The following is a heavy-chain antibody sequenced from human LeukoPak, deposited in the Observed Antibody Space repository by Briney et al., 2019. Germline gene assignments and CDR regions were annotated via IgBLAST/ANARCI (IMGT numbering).Heavy chain of an antibody. Sequence: SETLSLTCTVSGGSISSSSYYWGWIRQPPGKGLEWIGSIYYSGSTHYNPSLKSRVTISVDTSKNQFSLKLSSVTAADTAVYYCARHNLRGVAAAGTIDYWGQGTLVTVSA. J-gene: IGHJ4*02. CDR2: IYYSGST. D-gene: IGHD6-13*01. CDR3: ARHNLRGVAAAGTIDY. V-gene: IGHV4-39*01. CDR1: GGSISSSSYY.